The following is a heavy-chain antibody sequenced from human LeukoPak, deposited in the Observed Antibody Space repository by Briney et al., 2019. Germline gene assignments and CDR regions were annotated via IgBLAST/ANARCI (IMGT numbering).Heavy chain of an antibody. CDR3: ARGVDGPQRFDF. J-gene: IGHJ4*02. Sequence: KPSETLSLTCTVSGGPISSYYWSWIRQPAGKGLEWIGRIYTSESTNYNPSLKSRVTISVDKSKNQFSLKLSSVTAADTAVYYCARGVDGPQRFDFWGQGTKVTVSS. D-gene: IGHD5-24*01. CDR1: GGPISSYY. CDR2: IYTSEST. V-gene: IGHV4-4*07.